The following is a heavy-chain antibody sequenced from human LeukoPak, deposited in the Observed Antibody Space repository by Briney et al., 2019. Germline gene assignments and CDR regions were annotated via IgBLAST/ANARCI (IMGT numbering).Heavy chain of an antibody. D-gene: IGHD6-19*01. V-gene: IGHV4-39*01. CDR1: GGSIRSSTYY. Sequence: SETLSLTCTDSGGSIRSSTYYWAWIRQSQGLEWIGSIYYSGSTYYNPSLKSRVEISVDTSKNQFSLNLNSVTAADTAVYYCARLHSSGWYLDCWGQGTLVIVSS. CDR2: IYYSGST. CDR3: ARLHSSGWYLDC. J-gene: IGHJ4*02.